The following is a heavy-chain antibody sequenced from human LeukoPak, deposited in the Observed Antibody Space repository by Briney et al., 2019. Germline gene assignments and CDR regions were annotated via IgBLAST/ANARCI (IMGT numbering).Heavy chain of an antibody. CDR1: GYTFTSYG. CDR3: AGAGNYDFWSGSDGGDNWFDP. V-gene: IGHV1-18*01. CDR2: ISAYNGNT. Sequence: ASVKVSCKASGYTFTSYGISWVRQAPGQGLEWMGWISAYNGNTNYAQKLQGRVTMTTDTSTSTAYMELRSLRSEDTAVYYCAGAGNYDFWSGSDGGDNWFDPWGQGTLVTVSS. D-gene: IGHD3-3*01. J-gene: IGHJ5*02.